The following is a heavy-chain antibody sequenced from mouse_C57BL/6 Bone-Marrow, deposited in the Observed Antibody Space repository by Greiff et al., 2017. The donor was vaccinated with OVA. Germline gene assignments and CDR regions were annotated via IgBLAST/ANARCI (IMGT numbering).Heavy chain of an antibody. Sequence: VKLQQPGAELVRPGSSVKLSCKASGYTFTSYWMDWVKQRPGQGLEWIGNIYPSDSETHYNQKFKDKATLTVDKSSSTAYMQLSSLTSEDSAVYYCARGGLGNAMDYWGQGTSVTVSS. CDR1: GYTFTSYW. V-gene: IGHV1-61*01. D-gene: IGHD3-3*01. J-gene: IGHJ4*01. CDR3: ARGGLGNAMDY. CDR2: IYPSDSET.